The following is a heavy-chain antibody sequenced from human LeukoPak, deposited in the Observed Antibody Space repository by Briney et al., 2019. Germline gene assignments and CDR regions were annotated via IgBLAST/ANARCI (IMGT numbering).Heavy chain of an antibody. Sequence: GASLRLFCAASGFIFSNYAMSWVRQAPGKGLEWVSAITGSGGSTYYADSVKGRFNISRDNCKNTMYLQMSSLRAEDTAVYYCAKWRGCVVLPGYYGFDYWGQGTLVTVSS. D-gene: IGHD3-9*01. J-gene: IGHJ4*02. CDR1: GFIFSNYA. CDR2: ITGSGGST. V-gene: IGHV3-23*01. CDR3: AKWRGCVVLPGYYGFDY.